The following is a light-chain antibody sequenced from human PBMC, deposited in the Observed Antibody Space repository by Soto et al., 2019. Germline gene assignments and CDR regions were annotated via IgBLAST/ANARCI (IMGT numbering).Light chain of an antibody. V-gene: IGKV1-6*02. CDR3: LQDHNYPPT. CDR2: GAS. J-gene: IGKJ2*01. Sequence: AVQLTQSPTSLPASVGDTVSFTCRASQAIGNDVGWYQQKPGRAPKLVIFGASSLQSGVPSRFSGSGSGTEFTLTITNLQPEDFATYYCLQDHNYPPTFAPGTQLEI. CDR1: QAIGND.